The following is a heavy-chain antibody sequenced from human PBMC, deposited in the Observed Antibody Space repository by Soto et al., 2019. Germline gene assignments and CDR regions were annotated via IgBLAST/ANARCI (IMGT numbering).Heavy chain of an antibody. V-gene: IGHV1-3*01. Sequence: ASVKVSCKASGYTFSSYAMHWVRQAPGQRLEWMGWINAGYGNTKSSQKFQERVTISRDTSASTAYMKLTSLRSEDTAVYYCARDTGDGTFDFWGQGTLVTVSS. CDR2: INAGYGNT. J-gene: IGHJ4*02. D-gene: IGHD7-27*01. CDR3: ARDTGDGTFDF. CDR1: GYTFSSYA.